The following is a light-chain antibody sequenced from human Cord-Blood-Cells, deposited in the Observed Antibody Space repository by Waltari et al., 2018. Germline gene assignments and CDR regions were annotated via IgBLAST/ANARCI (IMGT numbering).Light chain of an antibody. CDR3: QQYNNWPLT. V-gene: IGKV3-15*01. Sequence: EIVMTQSPATLSVSPGERDTLSCRASQSVRSNLAWYQQKPGQAPRLLIYGASTRATGIPARFSGSGSGTEFTLTISSLQSEDFAVYYCQQYNNWPLTFGGGTKVEIK. J-gene: IGKJ4*01. CDR2: GAS. CDR1: QSVRSN.